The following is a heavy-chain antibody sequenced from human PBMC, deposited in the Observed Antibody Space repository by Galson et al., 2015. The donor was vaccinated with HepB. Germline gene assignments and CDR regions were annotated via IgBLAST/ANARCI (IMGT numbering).Heavy chain of an antibody. D-gene: IGHD1-26*01. CDR1: GFIFSSYG. CDR3: AKGRADSGSQYVSIDY. V-gene: IGHV3-23*01. CDR2: ISGSGGST. J-gene: IGHJ4*02. Sequence: SLRLSCAASGFIFSSYGMHWVRQAPGKGLEWVSSISGSGGSTYYADSVKGRFTISRDNSKNTLYLQMNNLRAEDTAVYYCAKGRADSGSQYVSIDYWGQGTLVTVSS.